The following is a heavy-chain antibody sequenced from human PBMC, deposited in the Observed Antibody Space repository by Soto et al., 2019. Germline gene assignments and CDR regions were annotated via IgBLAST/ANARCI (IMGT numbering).Heavy chain of an antibody. J-gene: IGHJ5*02. D-gene: IGHD3-22*01. CDR3: ARDYYDSSGYSQNWFDP. CDR1: GGSISSGGYA. V-gene: IGHV4-31*03. Sequence: SETLSLTCTVSGGSISSGGYAWSWIRQHPGKGLEWIGYIYYSGSTYYNPSLKSRVTISVDTSKNQFSLKLSSVTAADTAVYYCARDYYDSSGYSQNWFDPWGQGTLVTVSS. CDR2: IYYSGST.